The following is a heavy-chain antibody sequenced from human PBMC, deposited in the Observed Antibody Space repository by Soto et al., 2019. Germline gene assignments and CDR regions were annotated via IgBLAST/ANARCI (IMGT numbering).Heavy chain of an antibody. V-gene: IGHV3-30*03. J-gene: IGHJ4*02. Sequence: QVQLVESGGGVVQPGRSLRLSCAASGSSFGSYGMKWVPQAPGKGLEWVAVISYDGSNKYYADSVKDRFTISRDNSKKTLYLQMNSLRADDTAVYYCVAGQYFFDYCGQGTLVTVSS. CDR1: GSSFGSYG. CDR2: ISYDGSNK. CDR3: VAGQYFFDY. D-gene: IGHD6-19*01.